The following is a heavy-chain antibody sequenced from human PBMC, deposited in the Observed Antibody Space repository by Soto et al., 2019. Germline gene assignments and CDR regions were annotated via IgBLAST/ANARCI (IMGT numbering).Heavy chain of an antibody. CDR3: AIPERGYCSGGSCYAFDY. D-gene: IGHD2-15*01. CDR2: IIPILGIA. J-gene: IGHJ4*02. V-gene: IGHV1-69*02. CDR1: GGTFSSYT. Sequence: QVQLVQSGAEVKKPGSSVKVSCKASGGTFSSYTISWVRQAPGQGLEWMGRIIPILGIANYAQKFQGRVTITADKSTSKAYMELSSLRSEDTAVYYCAIPERGYCSGGSCYAFDYWGQGTLVTVSS.